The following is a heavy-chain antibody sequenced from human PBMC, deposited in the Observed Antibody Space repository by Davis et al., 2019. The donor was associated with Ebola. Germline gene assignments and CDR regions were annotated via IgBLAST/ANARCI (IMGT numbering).Heavy chain of an antibody. Sequence: PGGSLRLSCAASGFTFSSDAMSWVRQAPGKGLEWVSTISASGGSTYYADSVKGRFTISRDNSENTLYLQINSLRAEDTALYYCAQGGVVTAPGYWGQGTLVTVSS. CDR3: AQGGVVTAPGY. D-gene: IGHD4-23*01. V-gene: IGHV3-23*01. CDR2: ISASGGST. CDR1: GFTFSSDA. J-gene: IGHJ4*02.